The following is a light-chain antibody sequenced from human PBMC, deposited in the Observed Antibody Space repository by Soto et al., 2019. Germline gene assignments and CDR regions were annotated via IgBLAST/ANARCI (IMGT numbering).Light chain of an antibody. CDR1: QTIMTY. J-gene: IGKJ1*01. V-gene: IGKV1-39*01. CDR3: QQCYSTPT. CDR2: AAS. Sequence: DSQMTQSQASLSSSVGKEVRITCRASQTIMTYLDWYQLKPGKPPRLLIYAASSLQSGVPSRFSGSGSGTDFTLTISSLQPEDFATYYGQQCYSTPTFGQGTKVDIK.